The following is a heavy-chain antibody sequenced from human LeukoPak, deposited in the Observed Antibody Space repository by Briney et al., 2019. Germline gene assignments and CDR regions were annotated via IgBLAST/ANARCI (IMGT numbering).Heavy chain of an antibody. J-gene: IGHJ5*02. Sequence: PSETLSLTCTVSGGSISSSSFYWGWIRQPPGKGLEWIGTIFYSGSTYYNPSLRSRVTMSVDTSKNQFPLRLSSVTAADTAVYYCARQGYISGQGFRNNWFDPWGQGSLVTVSS. CDR2: IFYSGST. D-gene: IGHD6-19*01. CDR3: ARQGYISGQGFRNNWFDP. CDR1: GGSISSSSFY. V-gene: IGHV4-39*01.